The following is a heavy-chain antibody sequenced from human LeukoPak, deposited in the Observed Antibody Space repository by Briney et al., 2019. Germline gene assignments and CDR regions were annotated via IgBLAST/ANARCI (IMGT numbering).Heavy chain of an antibody. CDR2: ISGSVGST. Sequence: PGRSLRLSCAPSGFTFSSDCMSWVRQAPGKGLEWVSSISGSVGSTYYADSVKGRFTISRDNSKNTLCLRMTRLRAEDTAVYYCAIAATMVRGPPTYWGQGPLVTVSS. J-gene: IGHJ4*02. D-gene: IGHD3-10*01. V-gene: IGHV3-23*01. CDR3: AIAATMVRGPPTY. CDR1: GFTFSSDC.